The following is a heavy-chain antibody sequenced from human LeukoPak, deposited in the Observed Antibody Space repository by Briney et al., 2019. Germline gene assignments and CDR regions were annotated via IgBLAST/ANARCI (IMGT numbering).Heavy chain of an antibody. D-gene: IGHD3-10*01. CDR1: GFTFSSYA. V-gene: IGHV3-30*04. Sequence: QPGGSLRLSCSASGFTFSSYAMHWVRQAPGKGLEWVAVISYDGRNKYYTDSVKGRFTISRDDSKKTLYLQMNSLTGQDTAVYYCARDQRTGLWFGELFYWGQGTLVTVSS. CDR3: ARDQRTGLWFGELFY. J-gene: IGHJ4*02. CDR2: ISYDGRNK.